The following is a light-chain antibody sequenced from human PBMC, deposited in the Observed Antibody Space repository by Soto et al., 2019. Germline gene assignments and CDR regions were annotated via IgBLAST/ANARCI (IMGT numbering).Light chain of an antibody. CDR1: QSITGNY. Sequence: VVAQGPSTLSCCRGVIKKQTCRASQSITGNYLAWHQQKPGQAPKLLIYGASTRAPGIPDRFNGSGSGTDFTLTISRLEADDVAVYHCHQYGSSVRAFGQGTKVDNK. CDR2: GAS. J-gene: IGKJ1*01. V-gene: IGKV3-20*01. CDR3: HQYGSSVRA.